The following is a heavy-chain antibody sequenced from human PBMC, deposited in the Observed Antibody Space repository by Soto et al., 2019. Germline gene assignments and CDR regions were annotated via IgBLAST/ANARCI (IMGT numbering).Heavy chain of an antibody. CDR2: INDNGIST. CDR1: GSGFTFTTYA. Sequence: EVQLLESGGGLVQPGGSLRLSCAASGSGFTFTTYAMSWVRQAPGKGLEWVSAINDNGISTYYADSVKGRFTISRDNSKNTLYLQMNSLRVEDTAVYYCANGGYDPRAAFDYWGQGTLVTVSS. J-gene: IGHJ4*02. V-gene: IGHV3-23*01. D-gene: IGHD5-12*01. CDR3: ANGGYDPRAAFDY.